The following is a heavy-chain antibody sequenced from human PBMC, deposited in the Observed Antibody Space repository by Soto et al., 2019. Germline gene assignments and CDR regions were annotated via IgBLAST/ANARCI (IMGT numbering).Heavy chain of an antibody. CDR2: IYYSGST. J-gene: IGHJ6*02. Sequence: PSETLSLTCTVSGGSISSSSYYWGWIRQPPGKGLEWIGSIYYSGSTYYNTYLKSRVTISVDTSKNKFSLKLSSVTAADTAVYYCASTDHLYYYGSGSYYMIYNYYGMDVWGQGTTVTVSS. CDR3: ASTDHLYYYGSGSYYMIYNYYGMDV. CDR1: GGSISSSSYY. D-gene: IGHD3-10*01. V-gene: IGHV4-39*01.